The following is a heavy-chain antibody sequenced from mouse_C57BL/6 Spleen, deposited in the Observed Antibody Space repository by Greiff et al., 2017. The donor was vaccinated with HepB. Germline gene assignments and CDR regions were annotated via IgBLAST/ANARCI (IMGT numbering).Heavy chain of an antibody. D-gene: IGHD1-1*02. CDR2: IDPSDSET. J-gene: IGHJ4*01. Sequence: VQLQQSGAELVRPGSSVKLSCKASGYTFTSYWMHWVKQRPIQGLEWIGNIDPSDSETHYNQKFKDKATLTVDKSSSTAYMQLSSLTSEDSAVYYCARVGGGRGNYAMDYWGQGTSVTVSS. CDR1: GYTFTSYW. CDR3: ARVGGGRGNYAMDY. V-gene: IGHV1-52*01.